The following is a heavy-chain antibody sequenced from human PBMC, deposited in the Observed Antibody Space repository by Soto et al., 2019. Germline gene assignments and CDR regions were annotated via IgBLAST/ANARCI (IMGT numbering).Heavy chain of an antibody. V-gene: IGHV3-NL1*01. D-gene: IGHD2-21*02. CDR3: ARDPSRVTAMYYFDY. J-gene: IGHJ4*02. Sequence: GGSLRLSCAASGFTFSSYGMHWVRQAPGKGLEWVSAISWNSGSIGYADSVKGRFTISRDNSKNTLYLQMNSLRAEDTAVYYCARDPSRVTAMYYFDYWGQGTLVTVS. CDR2: ISWNSGSI. CDR1: GFTFSSYG.